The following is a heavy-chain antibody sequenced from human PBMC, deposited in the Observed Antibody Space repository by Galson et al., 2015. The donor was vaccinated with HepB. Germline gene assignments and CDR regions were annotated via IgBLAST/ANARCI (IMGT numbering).Heavy chain of an antibody. D-gene: IGHD5-18*01. V-gene: IGHV3-11*01. J-gene: IGHJ4*02. CDR2: ISSSGSTI. Sequence: SLRLSCAASGFTFSDYYMSWIRQAPGKGLEWVSYISSSGSTIYYADSAKGRFTITRDNAKNSLYLQMNSLRAEDTAVYYCARTPRGFSYVDYWGQGTLVTVSS. CDR3: ARTPRGFSYVDY. CDR1: GFTFSDYY.